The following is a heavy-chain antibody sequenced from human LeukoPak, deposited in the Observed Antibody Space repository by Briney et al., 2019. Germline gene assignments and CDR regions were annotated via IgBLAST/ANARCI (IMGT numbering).Heavy chain of an antibody. Sequence: PSETLSLTCTVSGGSTSSSSYYWSWIRQPPGKGLEWIGSIYYSGSTYYNPSLKSRVTISVDTSKNQFSLKLSSVTAADTAVYYCARPAGDSSYYFDYWGQGTLVTVSS. D-gene: IGHD4-17*01. CDR1: GGSTSSSSYY. V-gene: IGHV4-39*01. CDR3: ARPAGDSSYYFDY. J-gene: IGHJ4*02. CDR2: IYYSGST.